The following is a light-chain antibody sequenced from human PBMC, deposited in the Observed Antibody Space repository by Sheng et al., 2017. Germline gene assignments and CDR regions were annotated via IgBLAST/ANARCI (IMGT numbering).Light chain of an antibody. J-gene: IGKJ4*01. CDR2: KAS. Sequence: DIQMTQSPSTLSASVGDRVTITCRASQNLNSWLAWYRQQPGKAPRLLIYKASSLESGVPSRFSGSGSGTEFTLTINNLQPEDIATYYCQQYNHLPLTFGGGTKVEVK. CDR1: QNLNSW. V-gene: IGKV1-5*03. CDR3: QQYNHLPLT.